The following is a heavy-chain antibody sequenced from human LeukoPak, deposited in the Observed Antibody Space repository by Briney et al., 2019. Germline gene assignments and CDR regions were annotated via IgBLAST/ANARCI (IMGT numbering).Heavy chain of an antibody. J-gene: IGHJ4*02. D-gene: IGHD2-15*01. CDR1: GGSLTGHY. V-gene: IGHV4-34*01. CDR3: ARAEPAGAATRSSDY. CDR2: INRSGST. Sequence: SPTLSPTCALYGGSLTGHYSSSIRHPPRGGRGWHGKINRSGSTNYNPSLKSRVTISEDTSKNQSSLKLSSVTAADTAVYYCARAEPAGAATRSSDYWGQGTLVTVSS.